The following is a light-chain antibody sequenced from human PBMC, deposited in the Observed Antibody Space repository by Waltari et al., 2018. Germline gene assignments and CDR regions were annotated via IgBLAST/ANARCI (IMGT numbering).Light chain of an antibody. J-gene: IGKJ5*01. CDR3: QQRSNWPPIT. V-gene: IGKV3-11*01. Sequence: EIVLTQSPATLSLSPGERATISCRASQSVSSYLAWYQQNPGQAPRLLIYDASNSATGIPARFSGSGSGTDFTLTITSLEPEDFAVYYCQQRSNWPPITFGQGTRLEIK. CDR1: QSVSSY. CDR2: DAS.